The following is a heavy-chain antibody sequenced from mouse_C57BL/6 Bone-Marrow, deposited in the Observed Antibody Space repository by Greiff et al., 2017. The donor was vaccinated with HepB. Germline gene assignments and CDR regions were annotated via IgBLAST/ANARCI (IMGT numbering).Heavy chain of an antibody. Sequence: VQLQQSGAELARPGASVKLSCKASGYTFTSYGISWVKQRTGQGLECIGEIYPRSGNTYYNEKFKGKATLTADKSSSTAYMELRSLTSEDSAVYFCASAMDYWGQGTSVTVSS. CDR2: IYPRSGNT. CDR1: GYTFTSYG. J-gene: IGHJ4*01. V-gene: IGHV1-81*01. CDR3: ASAMDY.